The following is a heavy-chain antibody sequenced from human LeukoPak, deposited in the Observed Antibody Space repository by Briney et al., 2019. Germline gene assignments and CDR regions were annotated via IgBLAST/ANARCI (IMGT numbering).Heavy chain of an antibody. CDR3: ARGRSRTYYGSGSFSATYFDY. CDR2: IYYSGST. D-gene: IGHD3-10*01. Sequence: PSETLSLTCTVSGGSVSSGDYYWSWIRHHPGKGREGSGYIYYSGSTYYNPSLKSRVTISVDTSKNQFSLALSSVTAADTAVYYCARGRSRTYYGSGSFSATYFDYWGQGTLVAVSS. J-gene: IGHJ4*02. CDR1: GGSVSSGDYY. V-gene: IGHV4-31*03.